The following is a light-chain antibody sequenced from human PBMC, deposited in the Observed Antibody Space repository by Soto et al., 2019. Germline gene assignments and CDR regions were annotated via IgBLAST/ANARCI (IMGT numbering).Light chain of an antibody. CDR3: SSYTTTNTLYV. Sequence: QSVLTQPASVSGSPGQSITISCTGTSGDVGGYDYVSWYQQYPGNAPILLIYEVRNRPSGVSSRFSGSKSGNTASLTISGLQAEDEADYYCSSYTTTNTLYVLGTGTKV. V-gene: IGLV2-14*01. J-gene: IGLJ1*01. CDR1: SGDVGGYDY. CDR2: EVR.